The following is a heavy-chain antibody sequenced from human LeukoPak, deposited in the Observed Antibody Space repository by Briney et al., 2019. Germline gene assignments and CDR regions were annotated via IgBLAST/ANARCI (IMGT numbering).Heavy chain of an antibody. J-gene: IGHJ4*02. CDR2: IYSGGST. CDR3: ARGSRIAVAPLGY. V-gene: IGHV3-66*01. D-gene: IGHD6-19*01. Sequence: GGSLRLSCAASGFTFSSYAMSWVRQAPGKGLEWVSVIYSGGSTYYADSVKGRFTISRDNSKNTLYLQMNSLRAEDTAVYYCARGSRIAVAPLGYWGQGTLVTVSS. CDR1: GFTFSSYA.